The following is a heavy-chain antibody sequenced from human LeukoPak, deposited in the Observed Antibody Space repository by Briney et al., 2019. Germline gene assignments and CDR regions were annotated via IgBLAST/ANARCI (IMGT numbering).Heavy chain of an antibody. CDR3: ARGGLQDIVVVPAAQMGWFDP. CDR1: GASISSNDQY. Sequence: SQTLSLTCTVSGASISSNDQYWSWIRQHPGKGLEWIGYTHHTGNTYYNPSLKSRLTISVDTSRNQFYLKLSSVTAADTAVYYCARGGLQDIVVVPAAQMGWFDPWGQGTLVTVSS. D-gene: IGHD2-2*01. V-gene: IGHV4-31*03. CDR2: THHTGNT. J-gene: IGHJ5*02.